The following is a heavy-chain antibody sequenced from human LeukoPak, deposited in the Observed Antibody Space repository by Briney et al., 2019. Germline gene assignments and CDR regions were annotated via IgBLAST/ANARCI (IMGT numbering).Heavy chain of an antibody. CDR1: GFTFSSYA. J-gene: IGHJ4*02. CDR2: ISGGGDSI. V-gene: IGHV3-23*01. D-gene: IGHD5-18*01. Sequence: GGSLRLSCAASGFTFSSYAMSWVRQAPGKGLEWVSAISGGGDSIYYADSVKGRFTISRDNSKNTLYLQMNSLRAEDTAVYYCARDWIQLWLLDSWGQGTLVTVSS. CDR3: ARDWIQLWLLDS.